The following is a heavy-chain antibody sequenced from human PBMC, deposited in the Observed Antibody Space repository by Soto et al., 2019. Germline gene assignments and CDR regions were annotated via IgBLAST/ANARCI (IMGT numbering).Heavy chain of an antibody. CDR1: GFTFSDYW. J-gene: IGHJ4*02. Sequence: EVQLVESGGGLVQPGGSLRLSCADSGFTFSDYWMSWVRQAPGKGLECVANIKTDGSEKYYVDPVKGRFTISRDNAKNALYLQMNSLRAEDKAVYYCESSMGRGGNDYWGQGTRVAVSS. D-gene: IGHD3-10*01. CDR2: IKTDGSEK. V-gene: IGHV3-7*05. CDR3: ESSMGRGGNDY.